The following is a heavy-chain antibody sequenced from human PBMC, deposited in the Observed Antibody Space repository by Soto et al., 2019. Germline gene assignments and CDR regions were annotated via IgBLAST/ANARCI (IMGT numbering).Heavy chain of an antibody. V-gene: IGHV3-7*01. CDR2: IKQDGSEK. CDR1: GFTFSSYW. CDR3: ARRSGSIFGVVTYYYYMDV. J-gene: IGHJ6*03. D-gene: IGHD3-3*01. Sequence: EVQLVESGGGLVQPGGSLRLSCAATGFTFSSYWMSWVRQAPGKGLEWVANIKQDGSEKYYVDSVKGRFTISRDNAKNSLYLQMNSLRAEDTAVYYCARRSGSIFGVVTYYYYMDVWGKGTPVTVSS.